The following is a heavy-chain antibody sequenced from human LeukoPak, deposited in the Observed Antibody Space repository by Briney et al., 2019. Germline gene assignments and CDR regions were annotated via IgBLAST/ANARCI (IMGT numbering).Heavy chain of an antibody. V-gene: IGHV3-23*01. D-gene: IGHD3-10*01. CDR3: AKGTDYYGSGSSKNYYYFYMDV. J-gene: IGHJ6*03. CDR2: ISGNGGSS. CDR1: GFTFRSHG. Sequence: PGGSLRLSCAASGFTFRSHGMSWVRQAPGKGLEWVSAISGNGGSSYYADSVKGRFTISRDNSKNTLYLQMNSLRGDDTAVYYCAKGTDYYGSGSSKNYYYFYMDVWGKGTTVTISS.